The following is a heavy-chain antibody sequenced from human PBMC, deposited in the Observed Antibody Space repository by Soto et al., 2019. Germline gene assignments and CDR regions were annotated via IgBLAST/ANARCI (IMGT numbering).Heavy chain of an antibody. Sequence: PSETLSLTCTVSGCSISAGSINSNYWSWFRQSPGKGLEWIGYIYYSGTTNYSPSLKSRVTLSVDTSKNQFSLKLSSVTAADTAMYYCARASRAGGDYRGLDCWGQGTLVTVSS. CDR2: IYYSGTT. D-gene: IGHD4-17*01. J-gene: IGHJ4*02. CDR3: ARASRAGGDYRGLDC. V-gene: IGHV4-59*08. CDR1: GCSISAGSINSNY.